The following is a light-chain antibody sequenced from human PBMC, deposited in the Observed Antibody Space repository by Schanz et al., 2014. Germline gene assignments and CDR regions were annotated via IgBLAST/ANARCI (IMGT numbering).Light chain of an antibody. CDR3: QQSYSGPKT. CDR2: FAS. V-gene: IGKV1-39*01. J-gene: IGKJ1*01. CDR1: QSISNY. Sequence: DIQMTQSPSSLSASVGDRVTITCRASQSISNYLNWYQQKPGKAPKVLIYFASRLQSGVPSRFSGGGSGTDFTLTISSLQPEDFATYFCQQSYSGPKTFGQGTKVEIK.